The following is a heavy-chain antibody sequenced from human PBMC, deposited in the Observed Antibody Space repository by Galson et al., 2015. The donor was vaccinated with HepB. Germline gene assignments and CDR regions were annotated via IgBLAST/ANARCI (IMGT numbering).Heavy chain of an antibody. CDR3: TTEKWEVLFYGAFDI. CDR1: GFSFGNAW. CDR2: IKSKSDGGTK. V-gene: IGHV3-15*01. D-gene: IGHD1-26*01. J-gene: IGHJ3*02. Sequence: SLRLSCAASGFSFGNAWMSWVRQAPGKGLEWVGRIKSKSDGGTKDYAAPVKGRFTISRDDSANMMYLQMNSLKTEDTALYYCTTEKWEVLFYGAFDIWGQGTMVTVSS.